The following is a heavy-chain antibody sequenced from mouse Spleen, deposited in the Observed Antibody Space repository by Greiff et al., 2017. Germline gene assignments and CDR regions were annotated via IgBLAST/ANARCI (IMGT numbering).Heavy chain of an antibody. Sequence: QVHVKQPGAELVKPGASVKLSCKASGYTFTSYWMHWVKQRPGRGLEWIGRIDPNSGGTKYNEKFKSKATLTADKPSSTAYMQLSSLTSEDSAVYYCARSFNDNDARYFDVWGAGTTVTVSS. CDR3: ARSFNDNDARYFDV. V-gene: IGHV1-72*01. J-gene: IGHJ1*01. CDR2: IDPNSGGT. D-gene: IGHD2-4*01. CDR1: GYTFTSYW.